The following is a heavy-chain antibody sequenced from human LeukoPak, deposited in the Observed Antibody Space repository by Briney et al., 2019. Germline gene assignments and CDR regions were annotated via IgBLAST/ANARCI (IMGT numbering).Heavy chain of an antibody. Sequence: PSETLSLTCTVSGVSMSNYYWSWIRQPAGKGLEWIGRISTSGGTNYNPSLKGRVTMSVDTSKNQFSLKLSSVTAADTAVYYCARDRSMTTVTTRLDYWGQGTLVTVSS. CDR3: ARDRSMTTVTTRLDY. V-gene: IGHV4-4*07. D-gene: IGHD4-17*01. J-gene: IGHJ4*02. CDR2: ISTSGGT. CDR1: GVSMSNYY.